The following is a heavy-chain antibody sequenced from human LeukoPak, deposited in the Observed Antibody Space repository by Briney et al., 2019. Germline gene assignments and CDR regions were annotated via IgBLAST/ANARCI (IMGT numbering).Heavy chain of an antibody. CDR1: EFTFTSAW. Sequence: GGSLRLSCTASEFTFTSAWMSWVRQAPGKGLEWVGRYKGKTDGGTTDYAAPVKGRFTISRDDSKNTVYLQMNSLKTEDTAVYYCITLWNGYWGQGTLVTVSS. CDR2: YKGKTDGGTT. V-gene: IGHV3-15*01. J-gene: IGHJ4*02. CDR3: ITLWNGY. D-gene: IGHD1-1*01.